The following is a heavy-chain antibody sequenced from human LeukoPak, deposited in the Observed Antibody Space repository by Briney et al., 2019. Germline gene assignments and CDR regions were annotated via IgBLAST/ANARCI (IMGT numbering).Heavy chain of an antibody. Sequence: EASVKVSCKASGYTFTSYGISWVRQAPGQGLEWMGWISAYNGNTNYAQKLQGRVTMTTDTSTSTAYMELRSLRSDDTAVYYCARVRRYYDSSGYRIFDYWGQGTLVTVSS. V-gene: IGHV1-18*01. J-gene: IGHJ4*02. D-gene: IGHD3-22*01. CDR1: GYTFTSYG. CDR3: ARVRRYYDSSGYRIFDY. CDR2: ISAYNGNT.